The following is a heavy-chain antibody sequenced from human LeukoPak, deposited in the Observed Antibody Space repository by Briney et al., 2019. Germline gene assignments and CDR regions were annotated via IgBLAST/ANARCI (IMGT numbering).Heavy chain of an antibody. J-gene: IGHJ2*01. V-gene: IGHV4-39*01. CDR3: ARHRFGELLHFDL. CDR1: GGSISSSSYY. CDR2: IYYSGST. D-gene: IGHD3-10*01. Sequence: SETLSLTCTVSGGSISSSSYYWGWIRQPPGRGLEWIGSIYYSGSTYYNTSLKSRVPISVDTSKNQFSLKLSSVTAADTAVYYCARHRFGELLHFDLWGRGTLVTVSS.